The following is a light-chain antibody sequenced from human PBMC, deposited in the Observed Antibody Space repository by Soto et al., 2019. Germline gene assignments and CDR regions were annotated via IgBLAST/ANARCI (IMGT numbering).Light chain of an antibody. J-gene: IGKJ3*01. CDR1: QGISGY. Sequence: IQLTQSPSSLSASVGDRVTLTCRATQGISGYVAWYQQKPWRAPQLLIYAASTLQSGVPSRFSGSGSGTDFTLTISSLQPEDFATYYCQQRNSLPFTFGPGTKVDVK. CDR2: AAS. V-gene: IGKV1-9*01. CDR3: QQRNSLPFT.